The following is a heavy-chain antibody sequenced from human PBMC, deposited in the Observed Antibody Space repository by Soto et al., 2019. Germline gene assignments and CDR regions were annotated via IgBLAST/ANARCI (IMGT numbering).Heavy chain of an antibody. Sequence: SLRLSCAGSGFSFSSYSMNWVRQAPGKGLEWVSSISSSSSYIHYADSVKGRFTISRDNAKNSLYLQMNSLRAEDTAVYYCARETYYYDSSGYYIHYFDYWGQGTLVTVSS. J-gene: IGHJ4*02. V-gene: IGHV3-21*01. CDR3: ARETYYYDSSGYYIHYFDY. CDR2: ISSSSSYI. CDR1: GFSFSSYS. D-gene: IGHD3-22*01.